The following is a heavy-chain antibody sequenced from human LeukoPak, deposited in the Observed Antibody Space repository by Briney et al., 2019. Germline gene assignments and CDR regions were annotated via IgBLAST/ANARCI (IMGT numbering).Heavy chain of an antibody. Sequence: SETLSLTCTVSGGSISSSSYYWGWIRQPPGKGLEWIGSIYYSGSTYYNPSLKSRVTISVDTSKNQFSLKLSSVTAADTAVYYCAREGFGELNHKYFYNWFDPWGQGTLVTVSS. V-gene: IGHV4-39*02. J-gene: IGHJ5*02. D-gene: IGHD3-10*01. CDR3: AREGFGELNHKYFYNWFDP. CDR1: GGSISSSSYY. CDR2: IYYSGST.